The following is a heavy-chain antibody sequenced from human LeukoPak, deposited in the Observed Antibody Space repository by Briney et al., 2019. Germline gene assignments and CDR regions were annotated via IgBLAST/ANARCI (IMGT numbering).Heavy chain of an antibody. V-gene: IGHV4-59*01. CDR3: ARAVIGIAAAGTFDY. Sequence: SETLSLTCTVSGGSISSYYWSWIRQPPGKGLEWIGYVYYSGSTNYNPSLKSRVTISVDTSKNQFSLRLSSVTAADTAVYYCARAVIGIAAAGTFDYWGQGTLVTVSS. CDR2: VYYSGST. D-gene: IGHD6-13*01. J-gene: IGHJ4*02. CDR1: GGSISSYY.